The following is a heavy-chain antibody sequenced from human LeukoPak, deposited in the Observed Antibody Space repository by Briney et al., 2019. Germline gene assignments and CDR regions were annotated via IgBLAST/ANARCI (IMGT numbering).Heavy chain of an antibody. D-gene: IGHD3-22*01. CDR3: ARDLSEAYYYDSSGPFGY. CDR2: ISYDGSNK. V-gene: IGHV3-30-3*01. Sequence: GGSLRLSCAASGFTFSSYAMHWVRQAPGKGLEWVAVISYDGSNKYYADSVKGRFTISRDNSKNTLYLQMNSLRAEDTAVYYCARDLSEAYYYDSSGPFGYWGQGTLVTVSS. CDR1: GFTFSSYA. J-gene: IGHJ4*02.